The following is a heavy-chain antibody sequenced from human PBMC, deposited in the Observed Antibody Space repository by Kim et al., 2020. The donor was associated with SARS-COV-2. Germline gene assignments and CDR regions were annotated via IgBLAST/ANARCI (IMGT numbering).Heavy chain of an antibody. D-gene: IGHD6-6*01. Sequence: GGSLRLSCAASGFTFSSYAMHWVRQAPGKGLEWVAVISYDGSNKYYADSVKGRFTISRDNSKNTLYLQMNSLRAEDTAVYYCASNIAARPGSVWVEDYWGQGTLVTVSS. J-gene: IGHJ4*02. CDR2: ISYDGSNK. V-gene: IGHV3-30-3*01. CDR1: GFTFSSYA. CDR3: ASNIAARPGSVWVEDY.